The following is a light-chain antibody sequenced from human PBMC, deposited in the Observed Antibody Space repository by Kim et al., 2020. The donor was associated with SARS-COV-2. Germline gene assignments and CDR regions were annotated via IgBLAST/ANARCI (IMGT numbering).Light chain of an antibody. CDR1: SLRSYF. J-gene: IGLJ2*01. V-gene: IGLV3-19*01. CDR3: SSGDASGQRI. Sequence: VAWGQTVRSTCQGDSLRSYFASWYQQKPGQAPVLVIYGTNNRPSGIPDRFSGSRSGNTASLTIIGPQADDEADYYCSSGDASGQRIFGGGTKLTVL. CDR2: GTN.